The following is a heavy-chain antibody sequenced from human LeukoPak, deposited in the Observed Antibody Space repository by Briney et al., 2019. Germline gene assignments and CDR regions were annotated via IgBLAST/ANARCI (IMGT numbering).Heavy chain of an antibody. J-gene: IGHJ6*03. CDR3: NFALYTANYYYYYMDV. Sequence: GRSLRLSCTPSGFTFSSYAIHWVRQAPGKGLEWVAVISYDGSNKDYVDSVKGRFTISRDNSKNTAYLQMNSLKTEDTAVYYCNFALYTANYYYYYMDVWGKGTTVTVSS. CDR1: GFTFSSYA. D-gene: IGHD2-2*02. V-gene: IGHV3-30-3*01. CDR2: ISYDGSNK.